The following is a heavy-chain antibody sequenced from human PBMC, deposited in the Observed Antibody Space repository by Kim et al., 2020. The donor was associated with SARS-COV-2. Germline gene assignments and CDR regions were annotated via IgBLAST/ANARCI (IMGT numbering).Heavy chain of an antibody. CDR2: T. Sequence: TNYANSVKGRLTISRDNSRTTLFLQMGDLRADDMAVYYCARERGGYYFDYWGQGTLVTVSS. V-gene: IGHV3-64*01. D-gene: IGHD3-16*01. CDR3: ARERGGYYFDY. J-gene: IGHJ4*02.